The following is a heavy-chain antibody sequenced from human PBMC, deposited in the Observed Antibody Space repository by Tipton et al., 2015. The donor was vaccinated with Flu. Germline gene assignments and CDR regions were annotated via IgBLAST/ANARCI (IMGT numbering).Heavy chain of an antibody. CDR3: ARDYYDSSGPIDY. CDR2: INSDGSST. CDR1: GFTFSSYW. V-gene: IGHV3-74*01. J-gene: IGHJ4*02. Sequence: GSLRLSCTASGFTFSSYWMHWVRQAPGKGLVWVSRINSDGSSTSYADSVKGRFTISRDNAKNTLYLQMNSLSAEDTAVYYCARDYYDSSGPIDYWGQGTLVTVSS. D-gene: IGHD3-22*01.